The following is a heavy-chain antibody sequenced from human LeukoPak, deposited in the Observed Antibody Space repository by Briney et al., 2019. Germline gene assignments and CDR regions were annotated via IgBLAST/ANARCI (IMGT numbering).Heavy chain of an antibody. V-gene: IGHV1-69*05. CDR2: ITPIFGTA. J-gene: IGHJ4*02. D-gene: IGHD6-13*01. CDR3: ARHMGIAAPFDY. CDR1: GGTFISYA. Sequence: SVKVSCKASGGTFISYAISWVRQAPGQGVEWMGGITPIFGTANYAQKFQGRVTITTDESTSTAYMELSSLRSEDTAVYYCARHMGIAAPFDYWGQGTLVTVSS.